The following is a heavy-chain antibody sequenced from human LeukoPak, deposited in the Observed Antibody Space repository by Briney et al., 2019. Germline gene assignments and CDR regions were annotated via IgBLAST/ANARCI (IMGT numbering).Heavy chain of an antibody. J-gene: IGHJ4*02. CDR2: IYYSGST. CDR3: ARIEDYGGNSVNY. V-gene: IGHV4-59*01. CDR1: GGSISSYY. D-gene: IGHD4-23*01. Sequence: SETLSLTCTVSGGSISSYYWSWIRQPPGKGLEWIGYIYYSGSTNYNPSLKSRVTISVDTSKNQFSLKLSSVTAADTAVYYCARIEDYGGNSVNYWGQGALVTVSS.